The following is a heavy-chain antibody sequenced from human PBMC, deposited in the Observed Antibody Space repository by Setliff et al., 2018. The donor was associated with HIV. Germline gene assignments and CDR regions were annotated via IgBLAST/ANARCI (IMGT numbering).Heavy chain of an antibody. V-gene: IGHV1-2*06. CDR1: GYTFTGYY. CDR3: ATWGGDSIGYPWAFDI. Sequence: ASVKVSCKASGYTFTGYYMHWVRQAHGQGLEWMGQINPNSGGTNYAQKFQGRVTMTRDTSISTAYMEPSRLGSDDTAVYYCATWGGDSIGYPWAFDIWGQGTMVTVSS. CDR2: INPNSGGT. J-gene: IGHJ3*02. D-gene: IGHD3-22*01.